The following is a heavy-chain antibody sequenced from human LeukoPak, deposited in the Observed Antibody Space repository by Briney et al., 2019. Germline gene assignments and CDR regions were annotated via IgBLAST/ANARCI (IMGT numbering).Heavy chain of an antibody. J-gene: IGHJ4*02. CDR3: AREGGQWLFYFDY. D-gene: IGHD6-19*01. CDR1: GFTFSSYG. Sequence: HPGGSLRLSCAASGFTFSSYGMHWVRQAPGKGLEWVAVIWYDGSNKYYADSVKGRFTIPRDNSKNTLYLQMNSLRAEDTAVYYCAREGGQWLFYFDYWGQGTLVTVSS. V-gene: IGHV3-33*01. CDR2: IWYDGSNK.